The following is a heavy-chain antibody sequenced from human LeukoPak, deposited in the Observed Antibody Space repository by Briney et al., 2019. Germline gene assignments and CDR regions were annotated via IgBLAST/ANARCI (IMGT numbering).Heavy chain of an antibody. Sequence: SETLSLTCTVSGGSISGYYWSWIRQPAGKGLEWIGRIYTSGSTNYNPSLKSRVTMSVDTSKNQFSLKLSSVTTADTAVYYCARVSPRNGGADYWGQGTLVTVSS. CDR1: GGSISGYY. CDR2: IYTSGST. J-gene: IGHJ4*02. CDR3: ARVSPRNGGADY. V-gene: IGHV4-4*07.